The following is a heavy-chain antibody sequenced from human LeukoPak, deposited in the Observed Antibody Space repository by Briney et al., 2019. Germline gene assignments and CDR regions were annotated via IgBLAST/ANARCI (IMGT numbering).Heavy chain of an antibody. V-gene: IGHV3-30*02. J-gene: IGHJ4*02. CDR3: AKDRDDYFDY. CDR1: GLTFSSYG. D-gene: IGHD3-10*01. CDR2: IRYDGSNK. Sequence: GGSLRLSCAASGLTFSSYGMHWVRQAPGKRLEWVAFIRYDGSNKYYADSVKGRFTISRDNSKNTRYLQMNSLRAEDTPVYYCAKDRDDYFDYWGQGTLVTVSS.